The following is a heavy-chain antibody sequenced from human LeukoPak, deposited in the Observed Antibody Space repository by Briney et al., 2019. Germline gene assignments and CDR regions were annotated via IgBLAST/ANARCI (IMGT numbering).Heavy chain of an antibody. CDR1: GGSISNYY. J-gene: IGHJ4*02. CDR2: VYSSGST. CDR3: ARGPTRYYFDY. V-gene: IGHV4-59*01. Sequence: SETLCLTCTASGGSISNYYWSWIRQPPGRGLEWIGYVYSSGSTYYNPSLKSRVTISVDTSKNQLSLKLSSVTAADTADYYCARGPTRYYFDYWGQGTLVTVSS.